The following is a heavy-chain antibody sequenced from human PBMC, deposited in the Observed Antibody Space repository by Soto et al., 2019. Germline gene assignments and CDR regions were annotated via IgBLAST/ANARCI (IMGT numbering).Heavy chain of an antibody. CDR1: GGSFSGDY. CDR3: ARLPEVGAIFYAFDI. V-gene: IGHV4-34*01. D-gene: IGHD1-26*01. CDR2: IYYSGSA. Sequence: PSETLSLTCAVYGGSFSGDYWSWIRQPPGKGLEWIGSIYYSGSAYYNPSLKSRVTISVDTSKNQFSLKLSSVTAADTAVYYCARLPEVGAIFYAFDIWGQGTMVTVSS. J-gene: IGHJ3*02.